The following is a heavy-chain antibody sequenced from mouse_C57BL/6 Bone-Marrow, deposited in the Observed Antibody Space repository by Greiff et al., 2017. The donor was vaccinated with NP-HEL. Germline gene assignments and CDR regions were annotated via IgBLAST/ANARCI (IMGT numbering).Heavy chain of an antibody. CDR2: IHPNSGST. V-gene: IGHV1-64*01. CDR3: ARRSHYYGSSHYFDY. CDR1: GYTFTSYW. J-gene: IGHJ2*01. D-gene: IGHD1-1*01. Sequence: QVQLQQPGAELVKPGASVKLSCKASGYTFTSYWMHWVKQRPGQGLEWIGMIHPNSGSTNYNEKFKSKATLTVDKSSSTAYMQLSSLTSEDSAVYYCARRSHYYGSSHYFDYWGQGTTLTGSS.